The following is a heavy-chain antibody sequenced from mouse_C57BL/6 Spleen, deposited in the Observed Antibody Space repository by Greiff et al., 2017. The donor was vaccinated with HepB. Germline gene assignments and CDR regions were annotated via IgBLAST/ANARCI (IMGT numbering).Heavy chain of an antibody. Sequence: VKLVESGAELMKPGASVKLSCKATGYTFTGYWIEWVKQRPGHGLEWIGEILPGSGSTNYNEKFKGKDTFTADTSSNTAYMQLSSLTTEDSANYYCARYTNSNYEGFAYWGQGTLVTVSA. J-gene: IGHJ3*01. V-gene: IGHV1-9*01. D-gene: IGHD2-5*01. CDR2: ILPGSGST. CDR3: ARYTNSNYEGFAY. CDR1: GYTFTGYW.